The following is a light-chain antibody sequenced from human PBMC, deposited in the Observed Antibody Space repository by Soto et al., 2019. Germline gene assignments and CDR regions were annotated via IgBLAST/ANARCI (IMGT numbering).Light chain of an antibody. CDR2: DAS. J-gene: IGKJ5*01. CDR1: QSVSSY. V-gene: IGKV3-11*01. Sequence: EIVLTHSPATLSLSPGERATLSCRASQSVSSYLAWYQQKPGQAPRLLIYDASNRATGIPARFSGSGSGTDLTLTISSLEPEDFAVYFCQQRSNWPTFGQGTRLEI. CDR3: QQRSNWPT.